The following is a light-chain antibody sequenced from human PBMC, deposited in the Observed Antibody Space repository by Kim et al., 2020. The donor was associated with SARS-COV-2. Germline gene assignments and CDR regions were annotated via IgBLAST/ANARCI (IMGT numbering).Light chain of an antibody. V-gene: IGKV3-20*01. J-gene: IGKJ2*01. CDR1: QTISSSH. CDR2: GAS. CDR3: QQYGSSPPYT. Sequence: SPGESASLSCRASQTISSSHLAWYQQKPGPAPRRLIYGASSRATGIPDRFSGSGSGTDFTLTISRLEPEDFAVYYCQQYGSSPPYTFGQGTKLEI.